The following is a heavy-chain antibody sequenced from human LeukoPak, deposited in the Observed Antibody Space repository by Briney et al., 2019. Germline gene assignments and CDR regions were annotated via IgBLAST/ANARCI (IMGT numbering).Heavy chain of an antibody. Sequence: ASVKVSCTASGYTFTGYYMHWVRQAPGQGLEWMGWINPNSGGTNYAQTFQGRVTMTRDTSISTAYMELSRLRSDDTAVYYCARGEMATIIDWGQGTLVTVSS. CDR3: ARGEMATIID. D-gene: IGHD5-24*01. J-gene: IGHJ4*02. CDR1: GYTFTGYY. V-gene: IGHV1-2*02. CDR2: INPNSGGT.